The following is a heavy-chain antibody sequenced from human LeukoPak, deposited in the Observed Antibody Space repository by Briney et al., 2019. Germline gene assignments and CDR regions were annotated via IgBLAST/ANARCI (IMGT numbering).Heavy chain of an antibody. CDR3: ARGARFRSYGSGTYYTSLPFDP. Sequence: GASVKVSCKASGYTFTSYTIHWVRQAPGQRLEWMGCINTGNGNTKYSQEFQGRVTITRDTSASTAYMELSSLRFEDVAVYYCARGARFRSYGSGTYYTSLPFDPWGQGTLVTVSS. J-gene: IGHJ5*02. D-gene: IGHD3-10*01. CDR2: INTGNGNT. V-gene: IGHV1-3*03. CDR1: GYTFTSYT.